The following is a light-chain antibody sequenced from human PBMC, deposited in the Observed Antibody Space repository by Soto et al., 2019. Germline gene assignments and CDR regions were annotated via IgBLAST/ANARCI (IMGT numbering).Light chain of an antibody. CDR1: SSNIANNY. CDR3: GTWDNSLSAGV. Sequence: QSVLTQPPSLSAAPGQKVTISCSGGSSNIANNYVSWYQQLPETAPKLLIYDNNKRPSGIPDRFSGSKSGTSATLGITGLQTGDEADYYCGTWDNSLSAGVFGGGTKLTVL. J-gene: IGLJ2*01. CDR2: DNN. V-gene: IGLV1-51*01.